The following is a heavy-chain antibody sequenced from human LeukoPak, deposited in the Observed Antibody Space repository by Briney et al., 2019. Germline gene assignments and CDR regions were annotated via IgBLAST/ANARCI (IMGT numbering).Heavy chain of an antibody. V-gene: IGHV1-18*01. CDR3: ARARYSSSSVYFDY. CDR1: GYTFTIYG. Sequence: GASVTVSCKASGYTFTIYGISWVRQAPGQGLEWMGWISAYNGNTNYAQKLQGRVTMTTDTSTSTAYMELRSLRSDDTAVYYCARARYSSSSVYFDYWGQGTLVTVSS. J-gene: IGHJ4*02. D-gene: IGHD6-6*01. CDR2: ISAYNGNT.